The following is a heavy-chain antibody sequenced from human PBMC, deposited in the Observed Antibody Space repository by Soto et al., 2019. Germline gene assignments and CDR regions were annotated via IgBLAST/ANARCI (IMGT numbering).Heavy chain of an antibody. Sequence: QVHLVQSGAEMKKPGASLNVSCKASGFIFSRSTIHWVRQAPGQRLEWMGWIHDGQVNTKYSGQFQGRITSVSDTSASMAYVLMNSLTSDDTAVSSCARDFSLGGQVLWFDPWGPGSLVTVSS. J-gene: IGHJ5*02. D-gene: IGHD2-8*01. CDR1: GFIFSRST. V-gene: IGHV1-3*01. CDR2: IHDGQVNT. CDR3: ARDFSLGGQVLWFDP.